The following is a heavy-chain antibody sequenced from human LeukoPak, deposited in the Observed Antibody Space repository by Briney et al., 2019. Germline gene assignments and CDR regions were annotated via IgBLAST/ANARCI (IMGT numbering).Heavy chain of an antibody. Sequence: GGSLRLSCQASGFTFYMYAMSWVRQAPGKGLEWVASMCGTAGCTFYPDSVKGRFTISRDNSKNVVYLRMNSLTAEDTAIYYCAKDRPNFHENSGHYYRRDGDSWGQGTLVTVSS. CDR3: AKDRPNFHENSGHYYRRDGDS. CDR2: MCGTAGCT. D-gene: IGHD3-22*01. V-gene: IGHV3-23*01. J-gene: IGHJ5*01. CDR1: GFTFYMYA.